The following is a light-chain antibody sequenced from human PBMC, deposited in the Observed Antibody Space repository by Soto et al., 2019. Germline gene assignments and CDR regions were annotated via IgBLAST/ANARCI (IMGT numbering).Light chain of an antibody. CDR2: SGN. CDR1: SSNIGTNT. V-gene: IGLV1-44*01. J-gene: IGLJ1*01. CDR3: AAWDDSLTGYV. Sequence: QTVLTQPPSASGTPGQRVTMSCSGSSSNIGTNTVNWYQQPPGSAPKLLIYSGNQRPSGVPDRFSASKSGTSASLAISGLQSGDEADYYCAAWDDSLTGYVFGPGTKLTVL.